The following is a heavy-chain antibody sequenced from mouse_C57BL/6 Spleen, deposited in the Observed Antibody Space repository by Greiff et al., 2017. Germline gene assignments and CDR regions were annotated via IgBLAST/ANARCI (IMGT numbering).Heavy chain of an antibody. CDR1: GYTFTSYW. D-gene: IGHD1-1*01. V-gene: IGHV1-72*01. CDR2: IDPNSGGT. J-gene: IGHJ1*03. CDR3: ARGFITTVVEEYFDV. Sequence: VQLQQPGAELVKPGASVKLSCKASGYTFTSYWMHWVKQRPGRGLEWIGRIDPNSGGTKYNEKFKSKATLTVDKPSSTAYMQLSSLTSEDSAVYYCARGFITTVVEEYFDVWGTGTTGTVSS.